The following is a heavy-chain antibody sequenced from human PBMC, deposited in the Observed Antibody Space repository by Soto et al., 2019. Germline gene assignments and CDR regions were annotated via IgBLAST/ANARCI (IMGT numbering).Heavy chain of an antibody. V-gene: IGHV1-46*01. J-gene: IGHJ4*02. D-gene: IGHD2-21*02. CDR3: ARGGHVVVVTAALDY. Sequence: QVQLVKSGAEVKKPGASVKVSCKASGDTFTDYYIHWVRQAPGQALEWMGTVNPSGGHTTYAQHFLGRMTMTRDTSTSTLYMELTSLTSEYTAVYYCARGGHVVVVTAALDYWGQGTLITVST. CDR2: VNPSGGHT. CDR1: GDTFTDYY.